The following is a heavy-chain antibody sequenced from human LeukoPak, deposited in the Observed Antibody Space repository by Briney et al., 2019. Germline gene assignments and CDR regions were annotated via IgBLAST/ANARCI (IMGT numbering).Heavy chain of an antibody. CDR2: ISSTSSYI. J-gene: IGHJ3*02. CDR1: GFTFSSYS. D-gene: IGHD4-17*01. CDR3: ARGGVQTTADAFDI. Sequence: PGGSLRLSCAASGFTFSSYSMNWVRQAPGKGLEWVSFISSTSSYINYADSVKGRFTISRDNAKNSLYLQMNSLRAEDTAVYYCARGGVQTTADAFDIWGQGTMVTVSS. V-gene: IGHV3-21*01.